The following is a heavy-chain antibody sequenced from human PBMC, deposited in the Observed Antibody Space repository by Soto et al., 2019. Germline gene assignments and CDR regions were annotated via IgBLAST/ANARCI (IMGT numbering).Heavy chain of an antibody. V-gene: IGHV4-59*01. D-gene: IGHD3-3*01. J-gene: IGHJ5*02. CDR3: ARFESPSNYDFLSGLPRNWFDP. CDR1: GGSISSYY. Sequence: SETLSLTCTVSGGSISSYYWSWIRQPPGKGLEWIGYIYYSGSTNYNPSLKSRVTISVDTSKNQFSLKLSSVTAADTAVYYCARFESPSNYDFLSGLPRNWFDPWGQGTLVTVSS. CDR2: IYYSGST.